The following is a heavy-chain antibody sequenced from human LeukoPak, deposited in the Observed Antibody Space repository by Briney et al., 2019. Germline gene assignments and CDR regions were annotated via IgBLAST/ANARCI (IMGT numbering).Heavy chain of an antibody. J-gene: IGHJ3*02. CDR2: INPNSGGT. V-gene: IGHV1-2*02. CDR1: GYTFTGYY. CDR3: TSALAVRGVNDAFDI. D-gene: IGHD3-10*01. Sequence: ASVKVSCEASGYTFTGYYMHWVRQAPGQGLEWMGWINPNSGGTNYAQKFQGRVTMTRDTSISTAYMELSRLRSDDTAVYYCTSALAVRGVNDAFDIWGQGTMVTVSS.